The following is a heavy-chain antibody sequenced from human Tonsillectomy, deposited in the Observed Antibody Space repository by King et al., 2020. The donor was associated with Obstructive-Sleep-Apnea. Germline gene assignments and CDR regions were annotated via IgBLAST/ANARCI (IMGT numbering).Heavy chain of an antibody. CDR1: GGSFSGYY. J-gene: IGHJ6*02. D-gene: IGHD1-26*01. V-gene: IGHV4-34*01. CDR3: ARGEVGAATNYYYYDLDV. Sequence: VQLQQWGAGLLKPSETLSLTCAVYGGSFSGYYWTWIRQPPGKGLEWIGEGNHGGSTNYNPSLTSRVTISVDTSKNQFSLKVSSVTAADTAVYYCARGEVGAATNYYYYDLDVWGQGTTVTVSS. CDR2: GNHGGST.